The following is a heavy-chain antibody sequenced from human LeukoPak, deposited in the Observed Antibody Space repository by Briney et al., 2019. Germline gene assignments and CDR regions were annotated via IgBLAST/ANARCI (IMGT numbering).Heavy chain of an antibody. V-gene: IGHV3-23*01. CDR3: ARGTRPNPKADYYYYMDV. D-gene: IGHD2-8*01. J-gene: IGHJ6*03. CDR2: ISGSGGIT. Sequence: GGSLRLSCAASGFTFSNYAMSWVRQAPGKGLEWLSAISGSGGITYYADSVKGRFTISRDNSKNTLYLQMNSLRAEDTAVYYCARGTRPNPKADYYYYMDVWGKGTTVTVSS. CDR1: GFTFSNYA.